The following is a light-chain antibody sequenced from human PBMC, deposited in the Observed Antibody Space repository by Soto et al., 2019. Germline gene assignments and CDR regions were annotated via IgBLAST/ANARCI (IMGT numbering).Light chain of an antibody. CDR1: QSVRSY. V-gene: IGKV3-20*01. Sequence: IVLTQSPATRSLSPGERATLFCRASQSVRSYLAWYQQKPGHAPRLLIYGASNRATGIPDRFSGSGSGTYFPLTISRMEPEDFAVDYCQQYGSSGTFGQGTKVDIK. CDR2: GAS. CDR3: QQYGSSGT. J-gene: IGKJ1*01.